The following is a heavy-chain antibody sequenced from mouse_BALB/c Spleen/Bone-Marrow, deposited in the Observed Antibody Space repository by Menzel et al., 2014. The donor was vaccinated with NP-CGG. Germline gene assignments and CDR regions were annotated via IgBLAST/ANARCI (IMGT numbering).Heavy chain of an antibody. D-gene: IGHD5-5*01. Sequence: EVQRVESGGGLVQPGGSLKLSCAASGFTFXSYTMSWVRQTPEKRLEWVAYISIGGGSTYYPDTVKGRFTISRDNAKNTLYLQMSSLKSEDTAMYYCARQIYLPYFDYWGQGTTLTVSS. CDR3: ARQIYLPYFDY. J-gene: IGHJ2*01. V-gene: IGHV5-12-2*01. CDR2: ISIGGGST. CDR1: GFTFXSYT.